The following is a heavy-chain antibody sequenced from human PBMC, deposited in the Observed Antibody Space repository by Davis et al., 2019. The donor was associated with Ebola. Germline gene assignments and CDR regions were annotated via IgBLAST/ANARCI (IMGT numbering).Heavy chain of an antibody. D-gene: IGHD3-22*01. CDR2: INSEGSTT. J-gene: IGHJ3*01. Sequence: GESLKISCAASGFVFSNYVMSWVRQAPGKGLVWLSHINSEGSTTRYADSVKGRFTISRDNAKNSLYLQMNSLSAEDTAVYHCARGGYYDSSGYSHAAFDFWGQGTMVTVSS. V-gene: IGHV3-74*01. CDR1: GFVFSNYV. CDR3: ARGGYYDSSGYSHAAFDF.